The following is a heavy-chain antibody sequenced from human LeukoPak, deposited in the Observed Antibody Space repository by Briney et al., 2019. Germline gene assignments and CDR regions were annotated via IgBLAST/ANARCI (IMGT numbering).Heavy chain of an antibody. CDR2: ISFDETKE. Sequence: GGSLRLSCATSGFTFSSYGMHWVRQAPGKGLEWMAFISFDETKEYYGDSVKGRFTISRDNSKNTLHLQMNSLKTEDTAVYYCLVTLGYWGQGTLVTVSS. J-gene: IGHJ4*02. V-gene: IGHV3-30*02. CDR1: GFTFSSYG. D-gene: IGHD3-9*01. CDR3: LVTLGY.